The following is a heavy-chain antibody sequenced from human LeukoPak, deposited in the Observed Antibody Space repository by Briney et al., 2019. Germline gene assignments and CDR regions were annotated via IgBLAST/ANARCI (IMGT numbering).Heavy chain of an antibody. V-gene: IGHV1-69*05. CDR3: ARGGGGWNDVDY. J-gene: IGHJ4*02. CDR2: IIPIFGTA. D-gene: IGHD1-1*01. Sequence: SVKVSCKASGGTFSSYAISWVRQAPGQGLEWMGRIIPIFGTANYAQKFQGRVTITTDESTSTAYMELSSLRSEDTAVYYCARGGGGWNDVDYWGQGTLVTVSS. CDR1: GGTFSSYA.